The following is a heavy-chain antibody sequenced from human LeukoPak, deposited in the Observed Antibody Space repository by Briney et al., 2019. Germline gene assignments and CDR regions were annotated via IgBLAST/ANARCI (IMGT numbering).Heavy chain of an antibody. D-gene: IGHD6-19*01. CDR3: ATSQSSVAGIVGD. Sequence: PGRSLSISCVVSGFAFTTYEITWVRQAAGKGLEWIGHIRSSGTSMVYAGSVKGRFTISRDNAKNSLYLQMYSLRVEDTAVYYCATSQSSVAGIVGDWGQGTLVTVSS. J-gene: IGHJ4*02. CDR1: GFAFTTYE. V-gene: IGHV3-48*03. CDR2: IRSSGTSM.